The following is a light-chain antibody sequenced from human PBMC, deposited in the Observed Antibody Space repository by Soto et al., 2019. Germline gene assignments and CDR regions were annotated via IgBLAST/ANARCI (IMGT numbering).Light chain of an antibody. J-gene: IGKJ5*01. CDR3: QQSGSSPS. Sequence: EIVLTQSPGTLSLSPGERATLSFRASQSVSSSYLAWYQQKPGQAPRLLIYGASIRATGIPDRFSGSGSGTDFTLTITRLEPEDFAVYSCQQSGSSPSFGQGTRLEI. CDR2: GAS. CDR1: QSVSSSY. V-gene: IGKV3-20*01.